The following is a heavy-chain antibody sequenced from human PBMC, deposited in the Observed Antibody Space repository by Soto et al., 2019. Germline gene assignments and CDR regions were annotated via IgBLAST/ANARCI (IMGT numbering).Heavy chain of an antibody. CDR3: AREANTIYAPHGLDV. CDR1: GFPFDSYS. CDR2: LSSGSFYI. J-gene: IGHJ6*02. V-gene: IGHV3-21*01. D-gene: IGHD3-3*01. Sequence: GGSLRLSCAVSGFPFDSYSMSWVRQAPGQGLEWLASLSSGSFYIFHADSIRGRLTISRDDAKNFLFLQMNSLTIEDTATYYCAREANTIYAPHGLDVWGQGTAVTVSS.